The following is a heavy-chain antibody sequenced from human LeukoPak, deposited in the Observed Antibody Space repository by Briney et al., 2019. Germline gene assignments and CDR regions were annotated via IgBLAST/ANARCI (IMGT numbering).Heavy chain of an antibody. CDR1: GFTFSSYI. Sequence: GGSLRLSCAASGFTFSSYIMNWVRQAPGKGLEWVSSIGSSSSYIYYADSVKGRFTISRDNAKNSLYLQMNSLRAEDTAVYYCARGSSGSYCVDYWGQGTLVTVSS. J-gene: IGHJ4*02. D-gene: IGHD1-26*01. CDR3: ARGSSGSYCVDY. V-gene: IGHV3-21*01. CDR2: IGSSSSYI.